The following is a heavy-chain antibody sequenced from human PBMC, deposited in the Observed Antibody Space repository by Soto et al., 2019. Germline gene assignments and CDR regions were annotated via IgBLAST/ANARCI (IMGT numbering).Heavy chain of an antibody. J-gene: IGHJ3*02. V-gene: IGHV1-69*06. D-gene: IGHD4-17*01. Sequence: QVQLVQSGAEVKKPGSSVKVSCKASGGTFSSYAISWVRQAPGQGLEWMGGIIPIFGTANYAQKFQGRVTITTDKSTSTAYMARCSVRSADTAVYYCPRDKRGLPDAFDIWGQGTMVTVSS. CDR1: GGTFSSYA. CDR3: PRDKRGLPDAFDI. CDR2: IIPIFGTA.